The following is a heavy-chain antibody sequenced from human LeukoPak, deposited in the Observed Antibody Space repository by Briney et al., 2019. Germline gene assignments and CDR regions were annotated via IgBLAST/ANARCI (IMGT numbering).Heavy chain of an antibody. Sequence: GGSLRLSCAASGFTFDDYAMHWVRQAPGKGLEWVSLISGDGDGTYYADSVKGRFTISRDNSKTSLYLQMNSLRTEDTALYYCAKDRIMAYQDTADAFDICGQGTMVTVSS. V-gene: IGHV3-43*02. CDR1: GFTFDDYA. CDR2: ISGDGDGT. CDR3: AKDRIMAYQDTADAFDI. J-gene: IGHJ3*02. D-gene: IGHD5-18*01.